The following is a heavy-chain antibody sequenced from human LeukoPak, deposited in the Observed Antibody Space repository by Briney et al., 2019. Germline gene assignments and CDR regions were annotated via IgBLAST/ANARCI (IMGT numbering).Heavy chain of an antibody. D-gene: IGHD5-12*01. J-gene: IGHJ4*02. CDR3: AREGGGYDELVFDY. Sequence: GRSLRLSCAASGFTFSSYGMHWVRQAPGKGLEWVAVIWYDGSNKYYADSVKGRFTISRDNSKYTLYLQMNSLRAEDTAVYYCAREGGGYDELVFDYWGQGTLVTVSS. V-gene: IGHV3-33*01. CDR2: IWYDGSNK. CDR1: GFTFSSYG.